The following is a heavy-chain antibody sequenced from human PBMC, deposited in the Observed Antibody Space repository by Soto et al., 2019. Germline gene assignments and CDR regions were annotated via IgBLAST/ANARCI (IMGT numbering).Heavy chain of an antibody. Sequence: EVQLVESGGGLVKPGGSLRLSCAASGFTFSNAWMSWVRQPPGKGLEWVGRIKSKTDGGTTDYAAPVKGRFTISRDDSKNTRYPRMNSLKTDDTAVYYCTTDGLRYLGAPYYYYYMDVWGKGTTVTVSS. V-gene: IGHV3-15*01. CDR2: IKSKTDGGTT. CDR1: GFTFSNAW. D-gene: IGHD3-9*01. J-gene: IGHJ6*03. CDR3: TTDGLRYLGAPYYYYYMDV.